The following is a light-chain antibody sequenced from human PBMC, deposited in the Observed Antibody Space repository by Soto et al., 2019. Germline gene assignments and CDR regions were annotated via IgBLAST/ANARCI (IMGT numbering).Light chain of an antibody. CDR3: QQYNNWPGT. Sequence: EIVMTQSPATLSVSPGERATLSCRASQSVSSDLAWYQQKPGQAPRLLIYGASTRATGIPARFSGSGSGTEFTLTISSLQSEDFAVYYCQQYNNWPGTFGQGTMV. J-gene: IGKJ1*01. CDR1: QSVSSD. V-gene: IGKV3-15*01. CDR2: GAS.